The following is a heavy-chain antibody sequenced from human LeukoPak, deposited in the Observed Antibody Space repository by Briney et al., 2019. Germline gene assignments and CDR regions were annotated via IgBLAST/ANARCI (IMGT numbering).Heavy chain of an antibody. CDR2: IRSKANSYAT. J-gene: IGHJ4*02. CDR3: ARDRGILTGFDY. D-gene: IGHD3-9*01. CDR1: GFTFSGSA. V-gene: IGHV3-73*01. Sequence: GGSLRLSCAASGFTFSGSAMPWVRQASGKGLEWVGRIRSKANSYATAYAASVKGRFTISRDNSKNTLYLQMNSLRAEDTAVYYRARDRGILTGFDYWGQGTLVTVSS.